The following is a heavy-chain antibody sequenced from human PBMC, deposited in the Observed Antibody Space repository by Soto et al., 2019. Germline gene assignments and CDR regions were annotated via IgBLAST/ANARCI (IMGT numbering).Heavy chain of an antibody. CDR3: ATDLFRFSATGSDY. J-gene: IGHJ4*02. CDR1: GYTFINYY. Sequence: ASVKVSCKASGYTFINYYMHWVRQAPGQGFEWMGRISPKSGGTNYAQKFQGRVSMTWDTSLKTAYLELSSLMSEDTAVYYCATDLFRFSATGSDYWGQGTLVTVSS. CDR2: ISPKSGGT. V-gene: IGHV1-2*02. D-gene: IGHD1-26*01.